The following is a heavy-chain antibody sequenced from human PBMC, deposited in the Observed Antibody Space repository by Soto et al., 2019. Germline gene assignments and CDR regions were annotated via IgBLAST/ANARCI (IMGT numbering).Heavy chain of an antibody. V-gene: IGHV3-33*01. D-gene: IGHD5-12*01. CDR3: ARGWSRTSRSCYDIFDY. Sequence: QVQLVESGGGVVQPGRSLRLSCAASGFTFSSYGMHWVRQAPGKGLEWVAVIWYDGSNKYYADSVKGRVTISRDNSKNTLYLQMNSLRAEDTVVYYCARGWSRTSRSCYDIFDYWVQGTLVTASS. J-gene: IGHJ4*02. CDR1: GFTFSSYG. CDR2: IWYDGSNK.